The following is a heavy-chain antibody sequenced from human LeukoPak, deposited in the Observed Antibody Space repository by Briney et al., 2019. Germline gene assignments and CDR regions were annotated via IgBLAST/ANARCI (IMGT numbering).Heavy chain of an antibody. Sequence: SETLSLTCAVYGGSFSGYYWSWIRQPPGKGLEWIGGINHSGSTNYNPSLKSRVTISVDTSKNQFSLKLSSVTAADTAVYYCARALLPTCRGPCDAFDIWGQGTMVTVSS. CDR2: INHSGST. D-gene: IGHD2-15*01. CDR3: ARALLPTCRGPCDAFDI. V-gene: IGHV4-34*01. J-gene: IGHJ3*02. CDR1: GGSFSGYY.